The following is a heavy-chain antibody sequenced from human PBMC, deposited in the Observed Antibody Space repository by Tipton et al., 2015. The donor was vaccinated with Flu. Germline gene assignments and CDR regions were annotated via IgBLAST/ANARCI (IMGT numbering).Heavy chain of an antibody. CDR3: ARSGRGTYYYFDV. CDR1: GYAFTRYG. CDR2: ISGSTGNT. V-gene: IGHV1-18*04. J-gene: IGHJ4*02. Sequence: QLVQSGGGVKKPGDSVKVSCKTFGYAFTRYGVSWVRQAPGQGPEWMGWISGSTGNTRYIEKFQGRVTVTADTSTDTAYMALKNQRFDDTPVYYCARSGRGTYYYFDVWGQGTLISVSS. D-gene: IGHD1-26*01.